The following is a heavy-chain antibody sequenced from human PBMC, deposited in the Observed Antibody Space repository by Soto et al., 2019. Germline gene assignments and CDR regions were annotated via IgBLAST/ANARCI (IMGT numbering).Heavy chain of an antibody. D-gene: IGHD1-26*01. CDR1: GFTFTNYP. J-gene: IGHJ4*02. CDR3: AREKTVGGIRLDN. CDR2: VSHDGINT. V-gene: IGHV3-30-3*01. Sequence: VPLVESGGGVVQPGRSLRLSCAASGFTFTNYPMHWVRQAPGKGLEWVAVVSHDGINTYYADSVKGRFTISRDNSKNTLYLQLNSLRTEDTAVFYCAREKTVGGIRLDNWGQGTLVTVSS.